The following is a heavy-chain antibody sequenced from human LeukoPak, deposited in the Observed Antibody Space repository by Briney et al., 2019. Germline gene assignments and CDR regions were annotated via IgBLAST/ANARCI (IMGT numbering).Heavy chain of an antibody. CDR3: ARVDYYETGGYYYGIHV. CDR1: GGSISSSF. V-gene: IGHV4-59*01. CDR2: IYYSGST. J-gene: IGHJ6*02. Sequence: PSETLSLTCSVSGGSISSSFWSWIRQPPGKGLEWIGNIYYSGSTDYNPSLKSRVTISVESSRKQFSLKVSSVTAADTAVYYCARVDYYETGGYYYGIHVWGQGTTVTVSS. D-gene: IGHD2-8*02.